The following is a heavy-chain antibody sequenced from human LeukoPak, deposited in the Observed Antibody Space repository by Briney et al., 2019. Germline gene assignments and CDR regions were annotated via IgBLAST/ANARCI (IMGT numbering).Heavy chain of an antibody. CDR1: GFTFRSYW. Sequence: GGSLRLSCAASGFTFRSYWMNWVRQAPGKGLEWVANIKQDGSEKYYVDSVKGRFTISRDNAQNSLYLQMNSLRAEDTAVYYCARAARPEVYYYYGMDVRGQGTTVTVSS. J-gene: IGHJ6*02. CDR3: ARAARPEVYYYYGMDV. V-gene: IGHV3-7*01. CDR2: IKQDGSEK. D-gene: IGHD6-6*01.